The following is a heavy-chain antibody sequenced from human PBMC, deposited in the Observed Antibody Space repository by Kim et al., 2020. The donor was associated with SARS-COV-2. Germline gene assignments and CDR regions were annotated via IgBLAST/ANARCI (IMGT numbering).Heavy chain of an antibody. CDR2: ISSSGSTI. CDR3: ARGAPGIAAAGTEFDY. Sequence: GGSLRLSCAASGFTFSSYEMNWVRQAPGKGLEWVSYISSSGSTIYYADSVKGRFTISRDNAKNSLYLQMNSLRAEDTAVYYCARGAPGIAAAGTEFDYWGQGTLVTVSS. CDR1: GFTFSSYE. J-gene: IGHJ4*02. D-gene: IGHD6-13*01. V-gene: IGHV3-48*03.